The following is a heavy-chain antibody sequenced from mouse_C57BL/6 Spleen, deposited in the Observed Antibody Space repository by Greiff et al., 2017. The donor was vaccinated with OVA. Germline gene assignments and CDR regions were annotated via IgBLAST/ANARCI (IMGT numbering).Heavy chain of an antibody. D-gene: IGHD1-1*01. CDR3: AREAYYYGSSYVAWFAY. Sequence: EVQLVESGPGMVKPSQSLSLTCTVTGYSITSGYDWHWIRHFPGNKLEWMGYISYSGSTNYNPSLKSRISITHDTSKNHFFLKLNSVTTEDTATYYCAREAYYYGSSYVAWFAYWGQGTLVTVSA. CDR2: ISYSGST. CDR1: GYSITSGYD. J-gene: IGHJ3*01. V-gene: IGHV3-1*01.